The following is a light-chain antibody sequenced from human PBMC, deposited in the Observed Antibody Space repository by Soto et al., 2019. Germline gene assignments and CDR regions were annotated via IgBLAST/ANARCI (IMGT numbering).Light chain of an antibody. CDR3: QQLNSYPLT. J-gene: IGKJ4*01. Sequence: DIQLTQSPSFLSASVGDRVTITCRASQGISSYLAWYQQKPGKAPKLLIYVASTLQSGVPSRFGGSGSGTEFTLTISSLQPEDFATYYCQQLNSYPLTFGGGTKVEIK. CDR1: QGISSY. CDR2: VAS. V-gene: IGKV1-9*01.